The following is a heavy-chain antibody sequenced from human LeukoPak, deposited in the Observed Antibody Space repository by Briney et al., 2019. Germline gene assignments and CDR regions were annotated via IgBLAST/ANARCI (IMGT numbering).Heavy chain of an antibody. J-gene: IGHJ4*02. CDR3: AKGQELDDGVFDS. V-gene: IGHV3-23*01. Sequence: GGSLRLSCAASGITFSSYAMTWVRQAPGKGLEWVSTIRGTGDSTHYADSVKGRFIISREKTKKMLYLQMNGLRAEDTAIYYCAKGQELDDGVFDSWGQGTLVTVSS. CDR2: IRGTGDST. CDR1: GITFSSYA. D-gene: IGHD1-1*01.